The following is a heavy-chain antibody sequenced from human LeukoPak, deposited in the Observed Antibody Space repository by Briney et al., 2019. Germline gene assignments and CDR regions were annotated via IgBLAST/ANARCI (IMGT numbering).Heavy chain of an antibody. D-gene: IGHD2-21*01. CDR2: ISGSGGST. Sequence: GGSLTLSCAASGFTFSSYGMSWVRQAPGKGLEWVSAISGSGGSTYYADSVKGRFTISRHNSKNTLYLQMNSLRAEDTAVYYCAKDAYPYRRGAYCGGDCCLLEFDYWGQGTLVTVSS. CDR1: GFTFSSYG. CDR3: AKDAYPYRRGAYCGGDCCLLEFDY. V-gene: IGHV3-23*01. J-gene: IGHJ4*02.